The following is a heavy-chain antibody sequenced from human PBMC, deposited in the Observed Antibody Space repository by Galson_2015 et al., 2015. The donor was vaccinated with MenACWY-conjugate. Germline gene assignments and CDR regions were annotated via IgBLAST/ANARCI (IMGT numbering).Heavy chain of an antibody. CDR2: FNPANSET. CDR1: GYSFTHYW. V-gene: IGHV5-51*01. D-gene: IGHD1-26*01. CDR3: ARHPPGGRGLDV. Sequence: QSGAAVKKPGESLKISFKGSGYSFTHYWVGWGRQMPGKGLERMGLFNPANSETRYSQSFQGQVTISAEESISTAYLQWTSLKASDTAMYYCARHPPGGRGLDVWGRGTTVTVSS. J-gene: IGHJ6*02.